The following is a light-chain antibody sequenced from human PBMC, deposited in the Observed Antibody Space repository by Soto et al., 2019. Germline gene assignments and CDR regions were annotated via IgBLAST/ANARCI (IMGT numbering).Light chain of an antibody. CDR3: QVWDSSSPPGV. J-gene: IGLJ1*01. Sequence: SYELTQPPSVSVAPGKTARITCGGNNIGSKSVHWYQQKPGQAPVLVIYYDSDRPSGIPERFSGSNSGNTATLTISRVEAGDEADYYCQVWDSSSPPGVFGTGTKLTVL. CDR2: YDS. CDR1: NIGSKS. V-gene: IGLV3-21*04.